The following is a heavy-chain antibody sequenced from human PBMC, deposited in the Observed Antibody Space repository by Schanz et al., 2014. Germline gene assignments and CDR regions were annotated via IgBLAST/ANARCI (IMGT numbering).Heavy chain of an antibody. J-gene: IGHJ6*02. V-gene: IGHV3-21*01. CDR2: ISSSSSYI. CDR3: ARLPVGYGSGIWDV. Sequence: EVQLLESGGGLVQPGGSLRLSCAASGFTFSSYSMNWVRQAPGKGLEWVSSISSSSSYIYYADSVKGRFTISRDNAKNSLFLQMNSLRVEDTAVYYYARLPVGYGSGIWDVWGRGTSVTVSS. D-gene: IGHD3-10*01. CDR1: GFTFSSYS.